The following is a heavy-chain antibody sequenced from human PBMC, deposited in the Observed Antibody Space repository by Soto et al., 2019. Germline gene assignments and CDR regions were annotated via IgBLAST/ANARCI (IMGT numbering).Heavy chain of an antibody. Sequence: QVQLVQSGAEVKKPGASVKVSCKASGYTFTSFYINWVRQATGQGLEWMGWMNPNSGNTGYAQKFQGRSTMTRNTSISTAYMELSSLRSEDTAVYYCARGRFLEWLRDFDGGDYWGQGTLVTVSS. D-gene: IGHD3-3*01. V-gene: IGHV1-8*01. CDR3: ARGRFLEWLRDFDGGDY. CDR1: GYTFTSFY. CDR2: MNPNSGNT. J-gene: IGHJ4*02.